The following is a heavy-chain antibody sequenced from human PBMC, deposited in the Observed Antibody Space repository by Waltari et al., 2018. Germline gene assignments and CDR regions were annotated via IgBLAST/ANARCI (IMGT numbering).Heavy chain of an antibody. CDR1: GYTLTELS. CDR2: FDPEDGET. Sequence: QVQLVQSGAEVRKPGASVKVSCKVSGYTLTELSMHWVRQAPGKGLEWMGGFDPEDGETIYAQKFQGRVTMTEDTSTDTAYMELSSLRSEDTAVYYCATDWYDSSGYDVGFDYWGQGTLVTVSS. V-gene: IGHV1-24*01. J-gene: IGHJ4*02. D-gene: IGHD3-22*01. CDR3: ATDWYDSSGYDVGFDY.